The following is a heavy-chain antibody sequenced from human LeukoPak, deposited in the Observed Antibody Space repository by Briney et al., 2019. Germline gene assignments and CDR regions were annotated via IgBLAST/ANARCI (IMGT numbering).Heavy chain of an antibody. CDR2: ITSSGSII. V-gene: IGHV3-48*01. J-gene: IGHJ4*02. D-gene: IGHD2-15*01. Sequence: AGGSLRLSCAASGFSLRSYSMNWVRQAPGKGLEWVSYITSSGSIIHYTDSVKGRFTVSRDNADNSLYLQMNSLRAEDTAVYYCARVRVGYYFDYWGQGTLVTVSS. CDR1: GFSLRSYS. CDR3: ARVRVGYYFDY.